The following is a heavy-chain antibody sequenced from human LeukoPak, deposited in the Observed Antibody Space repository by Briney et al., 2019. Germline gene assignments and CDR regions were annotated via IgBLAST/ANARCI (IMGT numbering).Heavy chain of an antibody. J-gene: IGHJ4*02. V-gene: IGHV3-30-3*01. CDR2: ISYHGTSK. Sequence: GGSLRLSCASSEFILTNYAMHWVRQAPGKGLEWVAVISYHGTSKYYADSVKRRFTISRDISRNTLYLQMDSLRAEDTAVYYCARAGPNDHRFDYWGQGTLVTVSS. CDR3: ARAGPNDHRFDY. D-gene: IGHD1-1*01. CDR1: EFILTNYA.